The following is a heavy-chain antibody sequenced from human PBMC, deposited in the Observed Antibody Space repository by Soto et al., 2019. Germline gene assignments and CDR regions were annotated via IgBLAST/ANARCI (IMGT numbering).Heavy chain of an antibody. J-gene: IGHJ6*02. CDR2: INPAAGDT. V-gene: IGHV1-46*01. CDR3: ARMMGYLLGVDHYYDGMDV. D-gene: IGHD3-16*01. Sequence: QVQLVQSGAEVKKPGASVKLSCTASGYTFTSYYMHWVRQAPGQGLEWMGGINPAAGDTTYAEKFQGRVTMTRDTSTRTVYMDMSSLRSDDTAVYYCARMMGYLLGVDHYYDGMDVWGHGTTVTVSS. CDR1: GYTFTSYY.